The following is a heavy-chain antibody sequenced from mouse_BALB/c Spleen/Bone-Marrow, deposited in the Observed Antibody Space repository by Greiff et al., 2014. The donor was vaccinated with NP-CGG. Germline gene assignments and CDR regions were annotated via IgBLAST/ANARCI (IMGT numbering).Heavy chain of an antibody. CDR3: ARLYYAMDY. V-gene: IGHV5-9*02. CDR1: GFAFSSYD. J-gene: IGHJ4*01. Sequence: DVQLVESGGGLVKPGGSLKLSCAASGFAFSSYDMSWVRQTPEKRLEWVATISSGGSYTYYKDSVKGRFTISRDNAKNTLYLQMSSLRSEDTAMYYCARLYYAMDYWGQGTSVTVSS. CDR2: ISSGGSYT.